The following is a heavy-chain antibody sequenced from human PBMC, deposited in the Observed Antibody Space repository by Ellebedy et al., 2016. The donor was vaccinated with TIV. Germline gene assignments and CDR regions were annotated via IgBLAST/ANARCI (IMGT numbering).Heavy chain of an antibody. J-gene: IGHJ6*02. CDR1: GYTFTSYY. V-gene: IGHV1-46*01. Sequence: AASVKVSCKASGYTFTSYYMHWVRQAPGQGLEWMGIINTSGGSTSYAQKFQGRVTMTRDTSTSTVYMELSSLRSEDTAVYYCAREWLVRYYYYYYGMDVWGQGTTVTVTS. CDR2: INTSGGST. D-gene: IGHD6-19*01. CDR3: AREWLVRYYYYYYGMDV.